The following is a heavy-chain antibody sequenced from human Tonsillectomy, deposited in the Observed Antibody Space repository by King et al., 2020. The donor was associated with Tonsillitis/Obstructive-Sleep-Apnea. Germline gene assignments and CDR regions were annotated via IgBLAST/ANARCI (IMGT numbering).Heavy chain of an antibody. D-gene: IGHD2-2*03. Sequence: VQLVESGGGLVQPGGSLRLSCAASGFTFSSYWMSWVRQAPGKGLEWMANIKQDGSEKYYVDSVKGRFTISRDNAKNSLYLQMNSLRAEDTAVYYCAGVGYCTGTSCYSSTFDIWGQGTMVTVSS. V-gene: IGHV3-7*01. J-gene: IGHJ3*02. CDR2: IKQDGSEK. CDR1: GFTFSSYW. CDR3: AGVGYCTGTSCYSSTFDI.